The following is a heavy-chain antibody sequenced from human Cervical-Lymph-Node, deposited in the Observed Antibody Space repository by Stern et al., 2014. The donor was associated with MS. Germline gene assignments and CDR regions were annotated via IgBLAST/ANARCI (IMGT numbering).Heavy chain of an antibody. Sequence: QVQLQESGPGLVKPSQTLSLTCTVSGAPMSSGRYYWSWIRQTAGKGLELLGLLPPTETPIDTPSLKSRVTMSVNTSKKQFSLKLPSVTAADTAVYYCARARGQTLFDYWGQGTPVIVSS. V-gene: IGHV4-61*02. CDR2: LPPTETP. CDR1: GAPMSSGRYY. J-gene: IGHJ4*02. CDR3: ARARGQTLFDY.